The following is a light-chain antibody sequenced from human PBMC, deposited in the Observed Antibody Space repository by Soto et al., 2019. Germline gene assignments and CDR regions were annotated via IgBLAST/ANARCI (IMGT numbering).Light chain of an antibody. CDR3: SSHSSSSAYYV. CDR1: TSDIGYYDY. V-gene: IGLV2-14*01. CDR2: EVN. Sequence: QSVLTQPASVSGSPGQSITISCTGTTSDIGYYDYVSWYQHHSGKAPKLIIYEVNNRPSGVSNRFSGSKSVNTASLTISGLQAEDEAYYYCSSHSSSSAYYVFGTGTKVTVL. J-gene: IGLJ1*01.